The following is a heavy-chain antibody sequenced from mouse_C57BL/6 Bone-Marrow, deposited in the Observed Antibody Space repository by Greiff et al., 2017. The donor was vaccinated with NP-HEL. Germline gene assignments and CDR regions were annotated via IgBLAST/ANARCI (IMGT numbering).Heavy chain of an antibody. D-gene: IGHD2-4*01. CDR2: ISDGGSYT. Sequence: EVQLVESGGGSVKPGGSLKLPCAASGFTFSSYAMSWVRQTPEKRLEWVATISDGGSYTYYPDNVKGRFTISRDNAKNNLYLQMSHLKSEDTAMYYCARDFPIYYDYYVGFAYWGQGTLVTVSA. V-gene: IGHV5-4*01. CDR3: ARDFPIYYDYYVGFAY. J-gene: IGHJ3*01. CDR1: GFTFSSYA.